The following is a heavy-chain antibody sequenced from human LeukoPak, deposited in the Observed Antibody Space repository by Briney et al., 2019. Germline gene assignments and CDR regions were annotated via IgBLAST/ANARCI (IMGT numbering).Heavy chain of an antibody. J-gene: IGHJ4*02. CDR1: GFTFTSYA. Sequence: GGSLRLSCAASGFTFTSYAVHWVRQAPGKGLEWAAVIWYDGSNKYYADSVKGRFTISRDNSKNTLYLQMNSLRAEDTAVYYCARDEDGKLDYWGQGTLVTVSS. V-gene: IGHV3-33*08. CDR3: ARDEDGKLDY. CDR2: IWYDGSNK. D-gene: IGHD5-24*01.